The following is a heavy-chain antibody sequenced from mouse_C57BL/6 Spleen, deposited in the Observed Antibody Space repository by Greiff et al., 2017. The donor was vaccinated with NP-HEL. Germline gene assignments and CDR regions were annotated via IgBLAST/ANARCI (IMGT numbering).Heavy chain of an antibody. Sequence: VKLQQSGPELVKPGASVKISCKASGYAFSTSWMNWVKQRPGKGLEWIGRIYPGDGDTNYNGKFKGKATLTADKSSSTAYMQLSSLTSEDSAVYFCARAPYYYYVSSYLFVWGTGTTVTVSS. V-gene: IGHV1-82*01. CDR3: ARAPYYYYVSSYLFV. CDR1: GYAFSTSW. CDR2: IYPGDGDT. D-gene: IGHD1-1*01. J-gene: IGHJ1*03.